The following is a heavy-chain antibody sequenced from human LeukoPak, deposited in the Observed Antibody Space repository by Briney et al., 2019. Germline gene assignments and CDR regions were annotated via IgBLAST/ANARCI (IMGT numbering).Heavy chain of an antibody. D-gene: IGHD3-10*01. V-gene: IGHV4-59*01. Sequence: SETLSLTCTVSGGSISIYYWSWIRQPPGKGLERIGYIYYSGSTNYNPSLKSRVTISVDTSKNQFSLKLSSVTAADTAVYYCARGQYYYGSGSYDYYYYYMDVWGKGTTVTVSS. CDR3: ARGQYYYGSGSYDYYYYYMDV. CDR1: GGSISIYY. J-gene: IGHJ6*03. CDR2: IYYSGST.